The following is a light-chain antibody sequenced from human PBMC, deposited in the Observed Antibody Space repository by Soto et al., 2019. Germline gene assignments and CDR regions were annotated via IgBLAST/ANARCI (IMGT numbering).Light chain of an antibody. CDR3: QQYNNWPVT. V-gene: IGKV3-15*01. CDR1: QSVSSN. Sequence: EIEMTQSPATLSVSPGERATLSCRASQSVSSNLAWYQQKPGQAPRLLIYGASTRHTGIPARFSGSVSGTEFTLTISSLQSEDFAVYYCQQYNNWPVTFGQGTKVEIK. J-gene: IGKJ1*01. CDR2: GAS.